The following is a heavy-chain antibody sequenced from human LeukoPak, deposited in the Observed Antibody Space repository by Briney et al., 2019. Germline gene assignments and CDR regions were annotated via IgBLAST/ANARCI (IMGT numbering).Heavy chain of an antibody. D-gene: IGHD3-22*01. CDR3: AKDMALYSSGYPYYFDY. Sequence: PGGSLRLSCAASGFTFDDYAMHWVRQAPGKGLEWVSGISWNSGSIGYADSVKGRFTISRDNAKNSLYLQMNSLRAEDTALYYCAKDMALYSSGYPYYFDYWGQGTLVTVSS. CDR1: GFTFDDYA. CDR2: ISWNSGSI. J-gene: IGHJ4*02. V-gene: IGHV3-9*01.